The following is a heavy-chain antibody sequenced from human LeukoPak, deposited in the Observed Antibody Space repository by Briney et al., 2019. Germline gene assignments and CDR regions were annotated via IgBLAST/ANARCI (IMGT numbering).Heavy chain of an antibody. CDR2: IKQDGSEK. V-gene: IGHV3-7*01. J-gene: IGHJ4*02. CDR1: GFTFRSYW. D-gene: IGHD2-2*01. CDR3: ARDYEAGCTSTTCYDRFDY. Sequence: GGSLRLSCVASGFTFRSYWMSWVRQAPGKGLEWVANIKQDGSEKYYVDSVKGRFTISRDNAKNSLYLQMNSLRAKDTAVYYCARDYEAGCTSTTCYDRFDYWGQGTLVTVSS.